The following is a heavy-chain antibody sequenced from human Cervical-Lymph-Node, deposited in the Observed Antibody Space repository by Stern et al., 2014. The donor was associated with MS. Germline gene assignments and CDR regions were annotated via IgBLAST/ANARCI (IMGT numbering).Heavy chain of an antibody. V-gene: IGHV4-31*03. Sequence: QLQLQESGPGLVKPSQTLSLTCTVSGGSISSGGYYWSWIRQHPGKGLEWIGYIYYSGSTYYNPSLKSRVTISVDTSKNQFSLKLSSVTAADTAVYYCARKADDYGDWFDPWGQGTLVTVSS. CDR1: GGSISSGGYY. CDR2: IYYSGST. J-gene: IGHJ5*02. D-gene: IGHD4-17*01. CDR3: ARKADDYGDWFDP.